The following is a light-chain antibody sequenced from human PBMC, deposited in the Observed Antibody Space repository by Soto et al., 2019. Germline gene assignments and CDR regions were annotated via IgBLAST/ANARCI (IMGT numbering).Light chain of an antibody. J-gene: IGLJ1*01. CDR1: SSDVGSYNY. CDR2: DVS. CDR3: SSYTGSSTLSV. V-gene: IGLV2-14*01. Sequence: QAVVTQPASVSGSPGQSITISCTGTSSDVGSYNYVSWYQQHPGKAPKLMIYDVSNRPSGVSNRFSGSKSGNTASLTISGLQAEDEADYYCSSYTGSSTLSVFGTGTKLTVL.